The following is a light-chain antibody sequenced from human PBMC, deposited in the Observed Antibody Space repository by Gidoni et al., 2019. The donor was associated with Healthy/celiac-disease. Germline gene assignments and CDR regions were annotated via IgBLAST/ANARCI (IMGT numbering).Light chain of an antibody. Sequence: EIVMTQSPATLSVSPGERATRSCRASQSVSSNLAWYQQKPGQAPRLLIYGASTRATGIPARFSGSGSGTEFTLTISSLQSEDFAVYYCQQYNNWPYTCGQGTKLEIK. CDR3: QQYNNWPYT. V-gene: IGKV3-15*01. CDR1: QSVSSN. CDR2: GAS. J-gene: IGKJ2*01.